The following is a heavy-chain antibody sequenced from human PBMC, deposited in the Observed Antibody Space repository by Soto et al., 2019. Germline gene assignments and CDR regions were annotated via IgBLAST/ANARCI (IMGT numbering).Heavy chain of an antibody. J-gene: IGHJ6*02. D-gene: IGHD1-1*01. Sequence: QVQLVQSGAEVKKPGASVKVSCKASGYTFTSYAMHWVRQAPGQRLERMGWINAGNGNTKYSQKFQGRVTITSDTSASTAYMELSSLRSEDTAVYYCARDHWTYYYYYNMDVWGQGTTVTVSS. CDR1: GYTFTSYA. CDR2: INAGNGNT. CDR3: ARDHWTYYYYYNMDV. V-gene: IGHV1-3*01.